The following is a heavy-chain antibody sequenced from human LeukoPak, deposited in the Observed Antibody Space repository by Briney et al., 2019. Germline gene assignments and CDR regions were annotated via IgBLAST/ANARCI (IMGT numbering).Heavy chain of an antibody. CDR3: ARVGSVTNFGVVSYYFDY. V-gene: IGHV5-51*01. Sequence: GESLKISCKASGYSFDYYWIAWVRQMPGKGLEWMGIIYPDDSDSTYSPSFQGQVTVSVDKSIYTAYLQWSSLKASNTAIYYCARVGSVTNFGVVSYYFDYWGQGTLVTVSS. CDR1: GYSFDYYW. J-gene: IGHJ4*02. CDR2: IYPDDSDS. D-gene: IGHD3-3*01.